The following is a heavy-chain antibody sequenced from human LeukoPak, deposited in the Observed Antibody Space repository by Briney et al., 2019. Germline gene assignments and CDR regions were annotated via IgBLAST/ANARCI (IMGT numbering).Heavy chain of an antibody. D-gene: IGHD3-10*01. CDR3: ARDLLAMVRGVIR. CDR1: GGSISSSSYY. V-gene: IGHV4-30-4*08. J-gene: IGHJ4*02. CDR2: IYYSGST. Sequence: PSETLSLTCTVSGGSISSSSYYWGWIRQPPGKGLEWIGYIYYSGSTYYNPSLKSRVTISVDTSKNQFSLKLSSVTAADTAVYYCARDLLAMVRGVIRWGQGTLVTVSS.